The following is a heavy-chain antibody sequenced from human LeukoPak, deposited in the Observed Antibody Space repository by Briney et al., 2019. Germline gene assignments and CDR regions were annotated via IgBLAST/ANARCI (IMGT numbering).Heavy chain of an antibody. J-gene: IGHJ4*02. Sequence: RGESLKISCKGSGYSFTSYWITWVRQIPGKGLEWLGRIDPSDSYTNYSPSFQGHVTISADKSISTAYLQWSGLKASDTAMYYCARRDHQGLGYWGQGTLVTVSS. CDR1: GYSFTSYW. CDR2: IDPSDSYT. D-gene: IGHD1-14*01. V-gene: IGHV5-10-1*01. CDR3: ARRDHQGLGY.